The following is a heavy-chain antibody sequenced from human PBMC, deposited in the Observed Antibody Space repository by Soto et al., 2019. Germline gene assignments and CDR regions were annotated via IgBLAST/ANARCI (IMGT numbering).Heavy chain of an antibody. V-gene: IGHV4-31*03. Sequence: PSETLSLTCTVSGGSISNGGYYWTWIRQHPGKGLEWIGYIYYSGSTYYNPSLKSRVTTSVDTSKNQFSLKLTSVTAADTAVYYCARDVTDFWSGHEGMDVWGQGTTVTVSS. CDR2: IYYSGST. CDR1: GGSISNGGYY. D-gene: IGHD3-3*01. J-gene: IGHJ6*02. CDR3: ARDVTDFWSGHEGMDV.